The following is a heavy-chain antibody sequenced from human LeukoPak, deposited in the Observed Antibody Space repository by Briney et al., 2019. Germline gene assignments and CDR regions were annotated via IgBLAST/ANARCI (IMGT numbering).Heavy chain of an antibody. CDR3: AREGRGYCSGGSCYRGFYYYYYMDV. CDR2: IYTSGST. Sequence: SQTLSLTCTVSGGSISSGSYYWSWIRQPAGKGLEWIGRIYTSGSTNYNPSLKSRVTISVDTSKNQFSLKLSSVTAADAAVYYCAREGRGYCSGGSCYRGFYYYYYMDVWGKGTTVTVS. V-gene: IGHV4-61*02. J-gene: IGHJ6*03. D-gene: IGHD2-15*01. CDR1: GGSISSGSYY.